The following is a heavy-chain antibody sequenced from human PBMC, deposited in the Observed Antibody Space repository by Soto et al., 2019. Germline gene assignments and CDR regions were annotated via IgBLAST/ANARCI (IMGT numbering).Heavy chain of an antibody. D-gene: IGHD6-13*01. V-gene: IGHV4-31*02. CDR1: GDSISGGGYY. CDR3: ARAQGSSGWFDP. CDR2: VHYSGST. J-gene: IGHJ5*02. Sequence: SHTLSLTCTVSGDSISGGGYYWSWIRHHPGRGLEWIGHVHYSGSTYYNPSLKSRVTISVDTSKNQFSLKLSSVTAADTAVYKCARAQGSSGWFDPWGQGTPVTVSS.